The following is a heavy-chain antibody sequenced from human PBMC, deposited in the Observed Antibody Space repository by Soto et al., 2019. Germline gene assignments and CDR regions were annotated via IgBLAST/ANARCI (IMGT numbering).Heavy chain of an antibody. Sequence: QVQLVQSGAEVKKPGSSLKVSCKVFGDTLNSNPIGWVRQAPGQGLEWVGGIVPLSDRTNYAQELQGRVTVPAEGSTSTVYMELSNRKSDDTAVYYGARKSGRDCQSGGGCFTRDVCGQGRLIPVSS. V-gene: IGHV1-69*01. CDR1: GDTLNSNP. CDR2: IVPLSDRT. CDR3: ARKSGRDCQSGGGCFTRDV. J-gene: IGHJ4*02. D-gene: IGHD2-15*01.